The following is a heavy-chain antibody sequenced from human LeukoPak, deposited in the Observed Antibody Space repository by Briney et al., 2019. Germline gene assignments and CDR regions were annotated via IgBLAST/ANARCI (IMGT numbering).Heavy chain of an antibody. CDR2: IYTSGST. Sequence: PSETLSLTCTVSGGSISSGSYYWSWIRQPAGKGLEWIGRIYTSGSTNYNPSLKSRVTISVDTSKNQFSLKLSSVTAADTAVYYCARHKHSSRTFDYWGQGTLVTVSS. D-gene: IGHD6-13*01. CDR1: GGSISSGSYY. J-gene: IGHJ4*02. V-gene: IGHV4-61*02. CDR3: ARHKHSSRTFDY.